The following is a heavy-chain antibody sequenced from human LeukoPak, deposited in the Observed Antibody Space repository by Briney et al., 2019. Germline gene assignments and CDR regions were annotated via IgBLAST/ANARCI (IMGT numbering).Heavy chain of an antibody. CDR1: GYTFSNVW. Sequence: GGSLRLSCAASGYTFSNVWMNWVRQAPGKGLEWVGRIKRKTDGGTTDYAAPVKGRFTISRDDSKNTLYLQMNSLKIEDTAVYYCAVGSSATWFDPWGQGTLVTVSS. CDR3: AVGSSATWFDP. D-gene: IGHD6-13*01. V-gene: IGHV3-15*07. J-gene: IGHJ5*02. CDR2: IKRKTDGGTT.